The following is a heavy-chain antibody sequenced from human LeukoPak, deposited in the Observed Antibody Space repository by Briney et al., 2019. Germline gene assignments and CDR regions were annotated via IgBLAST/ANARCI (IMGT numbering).Heavy chain of an antibody. J-gene: IGHJ5*02. Sequence: PGGSLRLSCAASGFTLRDNFMSWIRQAPGQGLEWVAYSSTSGSTTFYGDSVKGRFTISRDNAKDSVFLEMNSLRADDTAVYYCVREGLTGYFDAWGQGTLVTVSS. V-gene: IGHV3-11*01. CDR1: GFTLRDNF. CDR3: VREGLTGYFDA. CDR2: SSTSGSTT. D-gene: IGHD6-25*01.